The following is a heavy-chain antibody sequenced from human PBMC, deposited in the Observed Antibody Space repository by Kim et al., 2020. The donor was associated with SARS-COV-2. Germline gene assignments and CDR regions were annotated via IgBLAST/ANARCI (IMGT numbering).Heavy chain of an antibody. V-gene: IGHV1-46*01. D-gene: IGHD3-10*01. Sequence: SDTQKFQGGLTMTRDPSTSTIYMELSSLRSDDTAVYYCARDHSGGSYFDYWGQGTLVTVSS. J-gene: IGHJ4*02. CDR3: ARDHSGGSYFDY.